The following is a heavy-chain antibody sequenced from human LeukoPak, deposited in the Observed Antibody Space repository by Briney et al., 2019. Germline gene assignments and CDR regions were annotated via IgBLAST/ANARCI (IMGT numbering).Heavy chain of an antibody. CDR2: IFYSGTT. D-gene: IGHD6-19*01. J-gene: IGHJ4*02. V-gene: IGHV4-39*01. CDR3: AWQPGVAVARSSFDY. CDR1: GGSISRTSHY. Sequence: PSQTLSLTFTVSGGSISRTSHYWGWTRQPPGKGLEWIGSIFYSGTTYYNPSLKSRLTISVDTSKNQFSLKLSSVTAADTAVYYCAWQPGVAVARSSFDYWGQGTLVTVSS.